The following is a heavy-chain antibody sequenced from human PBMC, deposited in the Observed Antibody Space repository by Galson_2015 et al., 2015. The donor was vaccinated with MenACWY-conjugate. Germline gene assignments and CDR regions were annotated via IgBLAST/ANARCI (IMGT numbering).Heavy chain of an antibody. CDR2: FDPEDGEI. V-gene: IGHV1-24*01. CDR1: GLPLSDVS. J-gene: IGHJ4*02. Sequence: SVKVSCKVSGLPLSDVSIHWVRQAPGKGLEWMGGFDPEDGEIITTQKFQGRIRMTEDTSTDTAYMELNSLRSEDTALYFCAADRYLSKYYFDYWGQGTLLTVSS. CDR3: AADRYLSKYYFDY. D-gene: IGHD2-2*02.